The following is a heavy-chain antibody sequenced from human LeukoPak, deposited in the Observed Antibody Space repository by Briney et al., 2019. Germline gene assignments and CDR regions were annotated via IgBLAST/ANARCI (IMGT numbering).Heavy chain of an antibody. J-gene: IGHJ4*02. CDR2: IYHSGST. CDR3: ARVRPPVLRFLEWLPNEYYFDY. Sequence: SETLSLTCTVSGYSISSGYYWGCIRQPPGKGLEWIGSIYHSGSTYYNPSPKSRVTISVDTSKNQFPLKLSAVTAAGTAVHYCARVRPPVLRFLEWLPNEYYFDYWGQGTLVTVSS. V-gene: IGHV4-38-2*02. CDR1: GYSISSGYY. D-gene: IGHD3-3*01.